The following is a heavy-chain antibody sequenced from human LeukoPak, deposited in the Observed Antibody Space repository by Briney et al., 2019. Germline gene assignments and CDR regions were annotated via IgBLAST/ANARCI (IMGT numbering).Heavy chain of an antibody. J-gene: IGHJ5*02. D-gene: IGHD5-24*01. V-gene: IGHV4-39*07. Sequence: KSSETLSLTCTVSGGSISSSDSYWGWIRQPPGKGLEWIGSIYYSGSTYYNPSLKSRVTISVDTSKNQFSLKLSSVTAADTAVYYCARGGWLRRWLQFHWFDPWGQGTLVTVSS. CDR1: GGSISSSDSY. CDR2: IYYSGST. CDR3: ARGGWLRRWLQFHWFDP.